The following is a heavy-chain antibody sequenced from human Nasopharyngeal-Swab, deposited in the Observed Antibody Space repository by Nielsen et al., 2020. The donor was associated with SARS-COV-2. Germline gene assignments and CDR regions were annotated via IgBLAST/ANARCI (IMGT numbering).Heavy chain of an antibody. CDR3: AILAASPNYYYYYYMDV. J-gene: IGHJ6*03. CDR1: GYTFTRPG. V-gene: IGHV1-18*04. Sequence: ASVKVSCKASGYTFTRPGVTWARQAPPQGLEWMGWISTYNGNTIYAQKLQGRLTMTTDTSTSTAYMELRSLRSHDTAVYYCAILAASPNYYYYYYMDVWGKGTTITVSS. D-gene: IGHD2-2*01. CDR2: ISTYNGNT.